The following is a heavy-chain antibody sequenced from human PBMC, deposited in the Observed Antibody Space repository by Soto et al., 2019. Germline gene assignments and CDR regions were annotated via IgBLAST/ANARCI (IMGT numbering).Heavy chain of an antibody. D-gene: IGHD3-3*01. Sequence: LRLSCAASGFTFSSYGMHWVRQAPGKGLEWVAVISYDGSNKYYADSVKGRFTISRDNSKNTLYLQMNSLRAEDTAVYYCAKDSITIFGVVTRYYYGMDVCGQGTTVTVSS. J-gene: IGHJ6*02. V-gene: IGHV3-30*18. CDR3: AKDSITIFGVVTRYYYGMDV. CDR2: ISYDGSNK. CDR1: GFTFSSYG.